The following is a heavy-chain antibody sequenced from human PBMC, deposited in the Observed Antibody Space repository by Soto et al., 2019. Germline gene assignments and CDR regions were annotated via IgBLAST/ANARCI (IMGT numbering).Heavy chain of an antibody. CDR2: INPSTGST. Sequence: ASVKVSCKASGYTFTSYYMHWVRQAPGQGLEWMGIINPSTGSTSYSQKFQGRVTTTRDTSTSTVYMELSSLRSEDTAMYYCAREQLKGAFDLWGQGTVVTVSS. D-gene: IGHD1-1*01. V-gene: IGHV1-46*01. CDR1: GYTFTSYY. CDR3: AREQLKGAFDL. J-gene: IGHJ3*01.